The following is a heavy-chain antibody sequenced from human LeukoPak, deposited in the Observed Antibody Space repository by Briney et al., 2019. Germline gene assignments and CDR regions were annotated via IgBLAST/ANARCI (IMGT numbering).Heavy chain of an antibody. CDR2: ISGNGGET. CDR1: GFTFHDYA. J-gene: IGHJ4*02. D-gene: IGHD3-3*01. CDR3: AKGAYYGD. Sequence: GGSLRLSCAASGFTFHDYAMHWVRQAPGKGLEWVSTISGNGGETYHADSVKGRFTISRDNSKNTLYLQMNSLRAEDTAVYYCAKGAYYGDWGQGTLVTVSS. V-gene: IGHV3-23*01.